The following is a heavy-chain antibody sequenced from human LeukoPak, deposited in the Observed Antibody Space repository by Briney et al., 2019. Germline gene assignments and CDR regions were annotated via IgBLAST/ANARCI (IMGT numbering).Heavy chain of an antibody. CDR2: IKQDGSEK. Sequence: GGSLRLSCAASGFTFSSYWMSWVRQAPGKGLEWVANIKQDGSEKYYVDSVKGRFTISRDNAKNSLYLQMNSLRAEDTAVYYCARCSGSYYGHAGYFQHWGQGTLVTVSS. CDR3: ARCSGSYYGHAGYFQH. J-gene: IGHJ1*01. V-gene: IGHV3-7*04. CDR1: GFTFSSYW. D-gene: IGHD1-26*01.